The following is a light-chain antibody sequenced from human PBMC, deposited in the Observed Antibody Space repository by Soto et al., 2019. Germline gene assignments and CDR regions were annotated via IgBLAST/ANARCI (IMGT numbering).Light chain of an antibody. CDR3: QQYNSYPLT. CDR1: QSISSW. Sequence: DIQMTQSPSTLSASAGDRVTITCRASQSISSWLAWYQQKPGKAPKLLIHEASSLESGVPSRFSGSGSETEFTLTINSLQPDDFATYYCQQYNSYPLTCGGGTKVEIK. V-gene: IGKV1-5*03. J-gene: IGKJ4*01. CDR2: EAS.